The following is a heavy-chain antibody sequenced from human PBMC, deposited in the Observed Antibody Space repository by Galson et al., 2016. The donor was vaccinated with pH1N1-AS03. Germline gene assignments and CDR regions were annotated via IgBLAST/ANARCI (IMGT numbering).Heavy chain of an antibody. CDR2: ISYSEKA. D-gene: IGHD2-15*01. Sequence: TLSLTCTVSGGSISSTDYFWNWIRQPPGKGLEWIGCISYSEKANYNPSLRTRLTVSVDTSKNQSSLKLIYVTATDTAVYYCARGRLSGGYYSGLDVWGQGSAVTVSS. J-gene: IGHJ6*02. V-gene: IGHV4-30-4*08. CDR1: GGSISSTDYF. CDR3: ARGRLSGGYYSGLDV.